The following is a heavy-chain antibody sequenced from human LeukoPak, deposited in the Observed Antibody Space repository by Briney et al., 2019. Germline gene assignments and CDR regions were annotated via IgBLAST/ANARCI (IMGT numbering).Heavy chain of an antibody. D-gene: IGHD5-18*01. CDR1: GFTFDDYA. Sequence: GGSLRLSCAASGFTFDDYAMHWVRQAPGKGLEWVSGISWNSGSIDYADSVKGRFTISRDNAKNSLYLQMYSLRAEDTALYYCAKGQGAYSYGYNYFDYWGQGTLVTVSS. J-gene: IGHJ4*02. CDR3: AKGQGAYSYGYNYFDY. CDR2: ISWNSGSI. V-gene: IGHV3-9*01.